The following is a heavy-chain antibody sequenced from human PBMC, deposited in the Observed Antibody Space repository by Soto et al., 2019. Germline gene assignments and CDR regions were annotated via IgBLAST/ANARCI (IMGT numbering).Heavy chain of an antibody. D-gene: IGHD3-10*01. J-gene: IGHJ4*02. V-gene: IGHV3-9*01. Sequence: EVQLVESGGGLVQPGRSLRLSCAASGFTFDDYAMHWVRQAPGKGLEWVSSISWNSGSIGYADSVKGRFTISRDNAKNSLYLQMNGLSAEDSALYYCAKDWGSSGRFLVSFDYWGQGSLVTVSS. CDR3: AKDWGSSGRFLVSFDY. CDR1: GFTFDDYA. CDR2: ISWNSGSI.